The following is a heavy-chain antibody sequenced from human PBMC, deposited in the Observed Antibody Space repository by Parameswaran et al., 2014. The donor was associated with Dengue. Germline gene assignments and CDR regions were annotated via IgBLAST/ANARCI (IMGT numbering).Heavy chain of an antibody. CDR2: ISSSSSYI. J-gene: IGHJ4*02. V-gene: IGHV3-21*01. D-gene: IGHD4-17*01. Sequence: VRQMPGKGLEWVSSISSSSSYIYYADSVKGRFTISRDNAKNSLYLQMNSLRAEDTAVYYCARDWVAHSTVTTSVVYWGQGTLVTVSS. CDR3: ARDWVAHSTVTTSVVY.